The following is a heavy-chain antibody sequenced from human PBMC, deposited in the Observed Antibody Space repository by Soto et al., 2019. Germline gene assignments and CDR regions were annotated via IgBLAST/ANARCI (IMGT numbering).Heavy chain of an antibody. CDR2: ISAYNGNT. CDR1: GYTFTSYG. J-gene: IGHJ5*02. CDR3: ARGLPRYCSGGSCLDWFDP. D-gene: IGHD2-15*01. Sequence: ASVKVSCKASGYTFTSYGISWVRQAPGQGLEWMGWISAYNGNTNYAQKLQGRVTMTTDTSTRTAYMELRSLRSDDTAVYYCARGLPRYCSGGSCLDWFDPWGQGTLVTVYS. V-gene: IGHV1-18*01.